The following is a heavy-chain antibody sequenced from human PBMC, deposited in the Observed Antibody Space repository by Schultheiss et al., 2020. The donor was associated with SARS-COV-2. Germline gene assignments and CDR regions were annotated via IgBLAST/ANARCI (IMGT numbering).Heavy chain of an antibody. J-gene: IGHJ4*02. CDR3: ARAAVNRGYSGYDPPTSFDY. CDR2: INHSGST. V-gene: IGHV4-39*07. D-gene: IGHD5-12*01. Sequence: SETLSLTCTVSGGSISSSSYYWGWIRQPPGKGLEWIGEINHSGSTNYNPSLKSRVTISVDTSKNQFSLKLSSVTAADTAVYYCARAAVNRGYSGYDPPTSFDYWGQGTLVTVSS. CDR1: GGSISSSSYY.